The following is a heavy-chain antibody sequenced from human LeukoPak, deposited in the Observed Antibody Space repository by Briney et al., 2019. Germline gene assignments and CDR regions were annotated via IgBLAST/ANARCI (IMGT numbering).Heavy chain of an antibody. V-gene: IGHV3-48*01. J-gene: IGHJ4*02. Sequence: GGSLRLSCAASGFTFSGSAMHWVRQAPGKGLEWVSYISSSSSTIYYADSVKGRFTISRDNAKNSLYLQMNSLRAEDTAVYYCARDTRWYSSSWYRFDYWGQGTLVTVSS. CDR3: ARDTRWYSSSWYRFDY. CDR2: ISSSSSTI. CDR1: GFTFSGSA. D-gene: IGHD6-13*01.